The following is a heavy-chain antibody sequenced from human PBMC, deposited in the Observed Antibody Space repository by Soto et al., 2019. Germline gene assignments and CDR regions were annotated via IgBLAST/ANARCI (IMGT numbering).Heavy chain of an antibody. CDR1: GGSISSGGYS. CDR3: ARAGLYYYDSSGYSPPNWFDP. Sequence: SETLSLTCAVSGGSISSGGYSWSWIRQPPGKGLEWIGYIYHSGSTYYNPSLKSRVTISVDRSKYQFSLKLSSVTAADTAVYYCARAGLYYYDSSGYSPPNWFDPWGQGTLVTVSS. V-gene: IGHV4-30-2*01. D-gene: IGHD3-22*01. J-gene: IGHJ5*02. CDR2: IYHSGST.